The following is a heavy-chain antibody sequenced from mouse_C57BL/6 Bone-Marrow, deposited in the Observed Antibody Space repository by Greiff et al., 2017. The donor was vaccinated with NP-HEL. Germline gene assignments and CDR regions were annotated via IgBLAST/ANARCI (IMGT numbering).Heavy chain of an antibody. D-gene: IGHD2-4*01. CDR2: ISSGGDYI. CDR3: TRDLLNDYEGFDY. Sequence: LEWVAYISSGGDYIYYADTVKGRFTISRDNARNTLYLQMSSLKSEDTAMYYCTRDLLNDYEGFDYWGKGTTLTVSS. V-gene: IGHV5-9-1*02. J-gene: IGHJ2*01.